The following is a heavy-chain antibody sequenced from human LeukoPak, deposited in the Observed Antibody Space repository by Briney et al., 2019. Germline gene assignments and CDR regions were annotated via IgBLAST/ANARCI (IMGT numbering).Heavy chain of an antibody. CDR3: ARGKMFCGGDCYSTGNFFDY. J-gene: IGHJ4*02. CDR2: ISAYNGIT. V-gene: IGHV1-18*01. Sequence: GASVKVSCKASGYTFSNYGISWVRQAPGQGLEWMGWISAYNGITNCAQSLQGRVTMTTDTSTSTAYMELRSLRSDDTAVYYCARGKMFCGGDCYSTGNFFDYWGQGTLVTVSS. D-gene: IGHD2-21*02. CDR1: GYTFSNYG.